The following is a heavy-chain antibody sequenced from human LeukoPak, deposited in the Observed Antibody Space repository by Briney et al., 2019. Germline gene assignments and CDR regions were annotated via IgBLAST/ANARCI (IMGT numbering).Heavy chain of an antibody. D-gene: IGHD5-18*01. CDR3: ARGSGYTYGFTGRERTKSRLDY. V-gene: IGHV3-23*01. CDR1: GLTFSSYA. CDR2: ISGSGDST. Sequence: GGSLRLSCAASGLTFSSYAMSWVRQAPGKGLEWVSVISGSGDSTYYADSVKGRFTISRDNSKNTLYLQMNSLRAEDTAVYYCARGSGYTYGFTGRERTKSRLDYWGQGTLVTVSS. J-gene: IGHJ4*02.